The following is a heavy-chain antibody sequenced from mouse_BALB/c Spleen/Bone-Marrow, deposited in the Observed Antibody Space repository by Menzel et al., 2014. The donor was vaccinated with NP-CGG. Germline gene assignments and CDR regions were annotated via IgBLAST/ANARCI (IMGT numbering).Heavy chain of an antibody. V-gene: IGHV4-1*02. CDR3: AKQGYYGNDDY. Sequence: EVQRVESGGGLVQPGGSLKLSCAASGFDFSRYWMSWVRQAPGKGLEWIGEINPDSSTINYTPSLKDKFIISRDNAKNTLCLQMSKVRSEDTALYCCAKQGYYGNDDYWGQGSPRTGSS. CDR2: INPDSSTI. D-gene: IGHD2-1*01. J-gene: IGHJ2*01. CDR1: GFDFSRYW.